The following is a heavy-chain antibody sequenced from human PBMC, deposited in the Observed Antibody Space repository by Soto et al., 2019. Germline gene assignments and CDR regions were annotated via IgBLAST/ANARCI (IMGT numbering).Heavy chain of an antibody. V-gene: IGHV3-21*04. D-gene: IGHD4-17*01. Sequence: PGGSLRLSCAASGFTFSSYAMSWVRQAPGKGLEWVSSINNRSSSIYYADSVKGRFTISRDNAKNSLYLQMNSLRAEDTAVYYRAREIPYGDYSFALGGRGTLVTVS. CDR1: GFTFSSYA. CDR3: AREIPYGDYSFAL. J-gene: IGHJ4*02. CDR2: INNRSSSI.